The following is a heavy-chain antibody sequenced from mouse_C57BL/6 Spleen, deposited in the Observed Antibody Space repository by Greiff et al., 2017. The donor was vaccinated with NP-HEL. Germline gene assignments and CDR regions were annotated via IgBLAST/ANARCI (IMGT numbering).Heavy chain of an antibody. CDR3: ARDNYYGSSYDYYAMDY. D-gene: IGHD1-1*01. J-gene: IGHJ4*01. V-gene: IGHV1-52*01. CDR2: IDPSDSET. CDR1: GYTFTSYW. Sequence: QVQLQQPGAELVRPGSSVKLSCKASGYTFTSYWMHWVKQRPIQGLEWIGNIDPSDSETHYNQKFKDKATLTVDKSSSTAYMQLSSLTSEDSAVYYCARDNYYGSSYDYYAMDYWGQGTSVTVSS.